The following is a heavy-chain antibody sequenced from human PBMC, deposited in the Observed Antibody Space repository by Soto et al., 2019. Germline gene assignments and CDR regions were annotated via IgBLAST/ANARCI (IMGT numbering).Heavy chain of an antibody. CDR2: ISNSSSTI. J-gene: IGHJ5*02. D-gene: IGHD3-3*01. CDR3: ARSPPYYDFWSGSNWFDP. Sequence: GGSLRLSCAASGFTFSSYSMNWVRQAPGKGLEWVSYISNSSSTIYYADSVKGRFTISRDNAKNSLYLQMNSLRAEDTAVYYCARSPPYYDFWSGSNWFDPWGQGTLVTVSS. CDR1: GFTFSSYS. V-gene: IGHV3-48*01.